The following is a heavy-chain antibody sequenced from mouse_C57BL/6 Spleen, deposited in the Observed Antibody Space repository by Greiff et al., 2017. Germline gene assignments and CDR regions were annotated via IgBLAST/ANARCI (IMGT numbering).Heavy chain of an antibody. CDR2: IYPGNSDT. D-gene: IGHD1-1*01. CDR3: TRPWDYGSSYDWFAY. CDR1: GYTFTSYW. J-gene: IGHJ3*01. Sequence: VQLQQSGTVLARPGASVKMSCKTSGYTFTSYWMHWVQQRPGQGLEWIGAIYPGNSDTSYNQKFKGKANLTAVTSASPGYMEISSLTNEDSAVYYCTRPWDYGSSYDWFAYWGQGTLVTVSA. V-gene: IGHV1-5*01.